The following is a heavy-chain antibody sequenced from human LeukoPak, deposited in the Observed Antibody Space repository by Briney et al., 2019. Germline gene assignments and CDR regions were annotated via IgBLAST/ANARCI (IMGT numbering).Heavy chain of an antibody. CDR3: ARGQHSSSWYGSGYYYYMDV. J-gene: IGHJ6*03. V-gene: IGHV1-8*01. D-gene: IGHD6-13*01. Sequence: GASVKVSCTASGYTFTSYDINWVRQATGQGLEWMGWMNPNSGNTGYAQKFQGRVTMTMNTSISTAYMELSSLRSEDTAVYYCARGQHSSSWYGSGYYYYMDVWGKGTTVTVSS. CDR1: GYTFTSYD. CDR2: MNPNSGNT.